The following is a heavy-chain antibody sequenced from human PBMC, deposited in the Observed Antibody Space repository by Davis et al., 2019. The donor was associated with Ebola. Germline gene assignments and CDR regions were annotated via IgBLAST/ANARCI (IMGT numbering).Heavy chain of an antibody. V-gene: IGHV3-7*01. CDR1: GFTFSSYW. D-gene: IGHD3-22*01. J-gene: IGHJ6*02. CDR2: IKQDGSEK. Sequence: PGGSLRLSCAASGFTFSSYWMSWVRQAPGKGLEWVANIKQDGSEKYYVDSVKGRFTISRDNAKNTLYLQMNSLRAEDTAVYYCARDFWAYDSSVLFYYYGMDVWGQGTTVTVSS. CDR3: ARDFWAYDSSVLFYYYGMDV.